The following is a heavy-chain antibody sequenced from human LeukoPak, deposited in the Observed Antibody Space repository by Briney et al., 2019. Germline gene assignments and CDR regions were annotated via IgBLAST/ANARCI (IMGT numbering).Heavy chain of an antibody. CDR1: GFTFDDYA. Sequence: GGSLRLSCAASGFTFDDYAMHWVRQAPGKGLEWVSSISWNSGSLGYADSVKGRFTISRDNAKNSLFLQMNSLRSEDTAFYYCAKDIPRGGYYDSSAYDHWGQGMLVTVSS. CDR3: AKDIPRGGYYDSSAYDH. D-gene: IGHD3-22*01. V-gene: IGHV3-9*01. J-gene: IGHJ5*02. CDR2: ISWNSGSL.